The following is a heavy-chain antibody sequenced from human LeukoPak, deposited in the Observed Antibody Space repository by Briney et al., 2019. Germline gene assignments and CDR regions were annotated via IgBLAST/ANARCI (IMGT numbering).Heavy chain of an antibody. J-gene: IGHJ4*02. D-gene: IGHD3-10*01. Sequence: ASVKVSCTASGYTFTSYGISWVRQAPGQGLEWMGWISAYNGNTNYAQKLQGRVTMTTDTSTDTAYMELRSLRSDDTAVYYCTRDKLILLATSIFDYWGQGTLVTVSS. CDR1: GYTFTSYG. V-gene: IGHV1-18*01. CDR2: ISAYNGNT. CDR3: TRDKLILLATSIFDY.